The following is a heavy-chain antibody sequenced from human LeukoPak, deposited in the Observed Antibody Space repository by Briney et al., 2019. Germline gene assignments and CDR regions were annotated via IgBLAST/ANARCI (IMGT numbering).Heavy chain of an antibody. CDR2: INPSGGST. Sequence: ASVKVSCKASGYTFTSYYMHWVRQAPGQGLEWMGIINPSGGSTSYAQKFQGRVTMTRDTSTSTVYMELSSLRPEDTAVYYCARGGGRTYDILTGYYRGNWFDPWGQGTLVTVSS. CDR1: GYTFTSYY. V-gene: IGHV1-46*01. J-gene: IGHJ5*02. CDR3: ARGGGRTYDILTGYYRGNWFDP. D-gene: IGHD3-9*01.